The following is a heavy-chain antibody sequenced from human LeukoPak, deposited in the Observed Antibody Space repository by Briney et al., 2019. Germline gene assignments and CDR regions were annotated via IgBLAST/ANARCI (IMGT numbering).Heavy chain of an antibody. D-gene: IGHD2-2*02. CDR2: INHSGST. V-gene: IGHV4-34*01. Sequence: PSETLSLTCAVYGGSFSGYYWSWIRQPPGKGLEWIGEINHSGSTNYNPSLKSRVTISVDTSKNQFSLKLSSVTAADTAVYYCASLTIGYCSSTSCYKGKFYYYYGMDVWGQGTTVTVSS. J-gene: IGHJ6*02. CDR1: GGSFSGYY. CDR3: ASLTIGYCSSTSCYKGKFYYYYGMDV.